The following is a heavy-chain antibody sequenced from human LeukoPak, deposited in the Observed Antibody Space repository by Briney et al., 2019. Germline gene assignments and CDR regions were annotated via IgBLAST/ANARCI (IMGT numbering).Heavy chain of an antibody. V-gene: IGHV4-59*01. CDR2: IYYSGST. CDR3: AREGYYGSGSYYPDY. Sequence: SGTLSLTCTVSGGSISSYYWSWIRQPPGKGLEWIGYIYYSGSTNYNPSLKSRVTISVDTSKNQFSLKLSSVTAADTAVYYCAREGYYGSGSYYPDYWGQGTLVTVSS. J-gene: IGHJ4*02. CDR1: GGSISSYY. D-gene: IGHD3-10*01.